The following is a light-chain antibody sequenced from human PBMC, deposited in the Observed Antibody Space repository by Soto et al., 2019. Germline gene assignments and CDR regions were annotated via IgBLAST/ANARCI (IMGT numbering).Light chain of an antibody. Sequence: ENVLTQSPGTLSFSPGERAILSCRASQSVSSNYLAWYQQKPGQAPRLLISGASTRATGVPARFSGSGSGTEFTLTISSVQPDDFATYYCQQYNTYSTFGQGTRLEIK. V-gene: IGKV3-20*01. CDR3: QQYNTYST. CDR1: QSVSSNY. CDR2: GAS. J-gene: IGKJ5*01.